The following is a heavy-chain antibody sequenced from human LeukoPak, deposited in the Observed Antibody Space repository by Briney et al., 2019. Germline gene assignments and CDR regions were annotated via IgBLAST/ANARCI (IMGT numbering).Heavy chain of an antibody. CDR1: GGTFSSYA. CDR3: ARRASGLRYCDWLIYMRDALDI. J-gene: IGHJ3*02. CDR2: IIPIFGTA. V-gene: IGHV1-69*01. Sequence: SVKVSCKASGGTFSSYAISWVRQAPGQGLEWMGGIIPIFGTANYAQKFQGRVTITADESTSTAYMELSSLRSEDTAVYYCARRASGLRYCDWLIYMRDALDIWGHGTMVTVSS. D-gene: IGHD3-9*01.